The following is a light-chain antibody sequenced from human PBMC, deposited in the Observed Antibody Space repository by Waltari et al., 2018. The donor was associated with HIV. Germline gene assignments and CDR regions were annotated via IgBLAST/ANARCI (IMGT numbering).Light chain of an antibody. CDR3: QQRSRWPPAYT. CDR1: QSVSIY. V-gene: IGKV3-11*01. CDR2: DAS. J-gene: IGKJ2*01. Sequence: EIVLTQSPDTLSLSPGERATLSCRASQSVSIYLAWYQQKPGQPPRLLIYDASNRATAIPARFSSIGSGTDFTLTISSLEPEDFAVYYCQQRSRWPPAYTFGQGTKLQIK.